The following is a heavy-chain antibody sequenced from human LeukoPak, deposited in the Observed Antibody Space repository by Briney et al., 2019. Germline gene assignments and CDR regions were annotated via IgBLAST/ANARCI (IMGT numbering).Heavy chain of an antibody. J-gene: IGHJ4*02. CDR2: ISSNGGST. CDR3: ARWGTALDY. V-gene: IGHV3-64*01. D-gene: IGHD5-18*01. Sequence: GGSLRLSCAASGFTFSSYAIHWVRQAPGKGLEYVSAISSNGGSTYYANSVKGRFTISRDNSKNTLYLQMGSLRVEDMAVYYCARWGTALDYWGQGTLVTVSS. CDR1: GFTFSSYA.